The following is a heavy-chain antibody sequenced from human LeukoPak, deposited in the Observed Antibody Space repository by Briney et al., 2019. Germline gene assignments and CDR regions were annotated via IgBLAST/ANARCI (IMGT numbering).Heavy chain of an antibody. D-gene: IGHD3-22*01. J-gene: IGHJ4*02. CDR1: GYTFTGYY. Sequence: ASVKVSCKASGYTFTGYYMHWVRQAPGQGLEWMGWINPNSGGTNYAQKFLGRVTMTRDTSISTAYMELSRLRSDDTAVYYCARSMIVVVGYDYWGQGTLVTVSS. CDR2: INPNSGGT. CDR3: ARSMIVVVGYDY. V-gene: IGHV1-2*02.